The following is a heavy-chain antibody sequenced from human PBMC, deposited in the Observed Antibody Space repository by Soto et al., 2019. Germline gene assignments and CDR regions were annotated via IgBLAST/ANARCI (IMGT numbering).Heavy chain of an antibody. J-gene: IGHJ4*02. CDR1: GFTFNIYA. CDR2: ISASGGST. CDR3: AKYPSGGYYPCYFDC. Sequence: PGGSLRLSCAASGFTFNIYAMSWVRHAPGKGLQWVSTISASGGSTYYAVSVKGRSTISRENSKSTLYLQMNSLRAVDTTVYYCAKYPSGGYYPCYFDCWGQGTVVTVSS. V-gene: IGHV3-23*01. D-gene: IGHD3-22*01.